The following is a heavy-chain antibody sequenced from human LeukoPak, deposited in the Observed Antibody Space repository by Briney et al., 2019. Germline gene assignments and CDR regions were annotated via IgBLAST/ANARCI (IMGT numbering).Heavy chain of an antibody. V-gene: IGHV3-23*01. CDR3: AKCFFGYGWNDPTGDY. J-gene: IGHJ4*02. D-gene: IGHD1-1*01. Sequence: PGGSLRLSCAASGFTFSSYAMSWVRQAPGKGLEWVSAISGSGGSTYYADSVKGRFTISRDNSKNTLYLQMNSLRAEDTAVYYCAKCFFGYGWNDPTGDYWGQGTLVTVSS. CDR2: ISGSGGST. CDR1: GFTFSSYA.